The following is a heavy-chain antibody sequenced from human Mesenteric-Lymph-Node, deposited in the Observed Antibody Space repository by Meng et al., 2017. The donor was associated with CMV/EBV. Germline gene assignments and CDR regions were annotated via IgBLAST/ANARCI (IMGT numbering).Heavy chain of an antibody. D-gene: IGHD5-24*01. Sequence: SVKVSCKASGGIFSSYAISWVRQAPGQGLEWMGGIIPIFRTANYAQKFQGRVTITTDDSTSTAYMELSSLTSEDTAVYYCARDGRDGYNYPYYFDYWGQGTLVTVSS. V-gene: IGHV1-69*05. J-gene: IGHJ4*02. CDR3: ARDGRDGYNYPYYFDY. CDR2: IIPIFRTA. CDR1: GGIFSSYA.